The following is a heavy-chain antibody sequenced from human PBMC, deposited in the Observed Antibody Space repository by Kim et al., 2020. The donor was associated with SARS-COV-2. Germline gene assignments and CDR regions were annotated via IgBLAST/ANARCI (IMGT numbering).Heavy chain of an antibody. CDR2: INHSGST. D-gene: IGHD3-22*01. Sequence: SETLSLTCAVYGGSFSGYYWSWIRQPPGKGLEWIGEINHSGSTNYNPSLKSRVTISVDTSKNQFSLKLSSVTAADTAVYYCARASNDSSGYYYEPHYYYYYGMDVWGQGTTVTVSS. CDR3: ARASNDSSGYYYEPHYYYYYGMDV. J-gene: IGHJ6*02. V-gene: IGHV4-34*01. CDR1: GGSFSGYY.